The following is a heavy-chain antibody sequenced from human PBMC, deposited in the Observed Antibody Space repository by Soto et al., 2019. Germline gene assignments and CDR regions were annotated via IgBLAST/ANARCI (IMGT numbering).Heavy chain of an antibody. CDR2: FYYNGNT. Sequence: ETLSLTCTVSGGSISSSSYCWGWIRQPPGKGLEWIAGFYYNGNTYYNPSLKSRVTISVDTSKNQFSLKLSSVTAADTAVYYCARLGGYYYDSSGTTSYFDYWGQGTLVTVSS. CDR1: GGSISSSSYC. CDR3: ARLGGYYYDSSGTTSYFDY. V-gene: IGHV4-39*01. D-gene: IGHD3-22*01. J-gene: IGHJ4*02.